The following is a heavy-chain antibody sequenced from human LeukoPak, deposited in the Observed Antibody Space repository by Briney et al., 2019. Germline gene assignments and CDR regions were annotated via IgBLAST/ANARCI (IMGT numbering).Heavy chain of an antibody. CDR2: ISGSGGSR. CDR3: AKDLYPLDYYFDY. J-gene: IGHJ4*02. D-gene: IGHD2-8*01. CDR1: GFTLSSYA. Sequence: GGSLRLSCAASGFTLSSYAMNWVCQAPGKGLEWASAISGSGGSRYYADSVKGRFTISRDNSKNTLYLQMNSLRAEDTAVYYCAKDLYPLDYYFDYWGQGTLVTVSS. V-gene: IGHV3-23*01.